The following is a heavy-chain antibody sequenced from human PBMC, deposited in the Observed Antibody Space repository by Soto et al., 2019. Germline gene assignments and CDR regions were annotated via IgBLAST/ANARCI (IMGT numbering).Heavy chain of an antibody. J-gene: IGHJ4*02. Sequence: GESLKISCKTSGFAFSNYWVGWVRQMPGKGFEWMGITYPGDSATKYSPSFQGHVTISSDKSTNTAYLQWSSLRASDTAIYFCAANPRHDTDPSWPYWGQGTLVTVSS. CDR3: AANPRHDTDPSWPY. CDR1: GFAFSNYW. V-gene: IGHV5-51*01. D-gene: IGHD3-22*01. CDR2: TYPGDSAT.